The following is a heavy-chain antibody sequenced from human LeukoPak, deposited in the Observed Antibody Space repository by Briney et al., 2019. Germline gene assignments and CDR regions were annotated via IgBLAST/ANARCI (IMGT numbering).Heavy chain of an antibody. J-gene: IGHJ6*03. CDR1: GYSISSGYY. CDR2: IYYSGST. D-gene: IGHD3-10*01. CDR3: ARGGTSHYYGSGAYYMDV. V-gene: IGHV4-38-2*02. Sequence: PSETLSLTCTVSGYSISSGYYWSWIRQPPGKGLEWIGYIYYSGSTNYNPSLKSRVTISVDTSKNQFSLKLSSVTAADTAVYYCARGGTSHYYGSGAYYMDVWGKGTTVTISS.